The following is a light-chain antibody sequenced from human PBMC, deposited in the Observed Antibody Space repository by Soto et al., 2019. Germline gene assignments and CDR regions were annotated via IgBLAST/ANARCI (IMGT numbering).Light chain of an antibody. CDR2: DAS. CDR1: QSISPW. Sequence: DIQMTQSPSTLSAVVGDRVTITCRASQSISPWLAWYQQKPGKAPKLLIYDASSLESGVPSRFSGSGSGTELTITISSLQPDDFETYYCQQYHSYSLTFGQGTKVDIK. J-gene: IGKJ1*01. V-gene: IGKV1-5*01. CDR3: QQYHSYSLT.